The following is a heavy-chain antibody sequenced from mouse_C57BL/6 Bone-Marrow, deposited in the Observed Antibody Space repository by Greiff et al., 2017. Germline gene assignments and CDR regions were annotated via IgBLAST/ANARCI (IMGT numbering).Heavy chain of an antibody. V-gene: IGHV1-15*01. D-gene: IGHD1-1*01. CDR1: GYTFTDYE. CDR3: TRGSVLRYYFDY. J-gene: IGHJ2*01. CDR2: IDPETGGT. Sequence: VQLQQSGAELVRPGASVTLSCKASGYTFTDYEMHWVKQTPVHGLEWIGAIDPETGGTAYNQKFKGKAILTADKSSSTAYMELRSLTSEDSAVYYCTRGSVLRYYFDYWGQGTTLTVSS.